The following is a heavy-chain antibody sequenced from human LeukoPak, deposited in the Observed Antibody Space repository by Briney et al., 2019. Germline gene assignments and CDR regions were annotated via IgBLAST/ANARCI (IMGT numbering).Heavy chain of an antibody. CDR2: IYPGDSDT. CDR1: GYDFTNYW. V-gene: IGHV5-51*01. CDR3: ARRVIRGVNWFDP. D-gene: IGHD3-10*01. Sequence: GESLKISCKGSGYDFTNYWIGWVRQMPGKGLEWMGIIYPGDSDTRYSPSFQRQVTISADKSISTAYLQWSSLKASDTAMYYCARRVIRGVNWFDPWGQGTLVTVSS. J-gene: IGHJ5*02.